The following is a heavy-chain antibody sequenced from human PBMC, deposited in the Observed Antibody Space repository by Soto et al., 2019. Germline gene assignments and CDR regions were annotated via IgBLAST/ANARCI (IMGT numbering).Heavy chain of an antibody. D-gene: IGHD2-2*01. V-gene: IGHV3-23*01. CDR2: ISGSAGRT. J-gene: IGHJ6*02. CDR3: AKVTSARVFYFGLDV. CDR1: GFTFTSYA. Sequence: PGGSLRLSCAASGFTFTSYAMSWVRQAPGKGLEWVSIISGSAGRTYYADSVKGRFSISRDNSKNTLYLRMNSLRAEDTAIYYCAKVTSARVFYFGLDVWGHGTTVTVSS.